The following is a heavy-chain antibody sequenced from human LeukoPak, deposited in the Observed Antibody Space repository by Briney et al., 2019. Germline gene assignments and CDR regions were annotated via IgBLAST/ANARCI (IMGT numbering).Heavy chain of an antibody. D-gene: IGHD6-19*01. CDR1: GGSFSTYY. CDR3: AREGGGWYLDY. V-gene: IGHV4-4*07. Sequence: SETLSLTCTVSGGSFSTYYWNRIRQPAGKGLEWIGRFYRSRSPNYNPSLKSRVNMCVDKSKNQFSLKLTSVAAADTAVYFRAREGGGWYLDYWGQGTLVTVSS. CDR2: FYRSRSP. J-gene: IGHJ4*02.